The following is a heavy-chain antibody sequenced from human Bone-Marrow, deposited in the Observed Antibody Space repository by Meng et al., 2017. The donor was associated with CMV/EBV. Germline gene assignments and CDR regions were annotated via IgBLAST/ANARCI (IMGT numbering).Heavy chain of an antibody. CDR2: IIPILGIA. J-gene: IGHJ4*02. Sequence: QVQLVQSGAEVKKPGSSVKVSCKASGGTSSSYTISWVRQAPGQGLEWMGRIIPILGIANYAQKFQGRVTITADKSTSTAYMELSSLRSEDTAVYYCARGSSYYDSGLYNWGQGTLVTVSS. CDR1: GGTSSSYT. V-gene: IGHV1-69*02. CDR3: ARGSSYYDSGLYN. D-gene: IGHD3-22*01.